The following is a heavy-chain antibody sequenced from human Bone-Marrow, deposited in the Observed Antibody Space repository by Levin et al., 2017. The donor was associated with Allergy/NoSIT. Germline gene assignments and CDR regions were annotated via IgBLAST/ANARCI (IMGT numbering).Heavy chain of an antibody. D-gene: IGHD3-10*01. V-gene: IGHV4-30-2*01. CDR3: AKSLWFGAYFDY. CDR2: IYHSGST. CDR1: GGSIRSGGYS. Sequence: LRLSCAVSGGSIRSGGYSWSWIRQPPGKGLEWIGYIYHSGSTYYNPSLKSRVTISMDRSKNHFSLNLTSVTAADTAVYFCAKSLWFGAYFDYWGQGTLVTVSS. J-gene: IGHJ4*02.